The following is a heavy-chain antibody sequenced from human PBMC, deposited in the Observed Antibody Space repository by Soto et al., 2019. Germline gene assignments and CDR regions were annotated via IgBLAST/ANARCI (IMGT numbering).Heavy chain of an antibody. CDR3: ARPKGTYSSGYYYFDF. Sequence: QVQLEQSGAEVKQPGSSVKVSCKTSGGTFSTYAINWVRQAPGQGLEWMGAIIPLFGTADYSQKFQGRVTITAAEPTSTAYMELSSLRSDDTAVYFCARPKGTYSSGYYYFDFWGQGTLVTVSS. CDR1: GGTFSTYA. D-gene: IGHD6-19*01. V-gene: IGHV1-69*01. CDR2: IIPLFGTA. J-gene: IGHJ4*02.